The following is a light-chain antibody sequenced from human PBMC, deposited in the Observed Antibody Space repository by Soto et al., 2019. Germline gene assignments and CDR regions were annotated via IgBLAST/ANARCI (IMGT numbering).Light chain of an antibody. J-gene: IGLJ2*01. CDR1: RSDVGGYNY. Sequence: QSALTQPASVSGSPGQSITISCTGTRSDVGGYNYVSWYKQKPGKAPKLVIYDVSHRPSGVSDRFFGSKSGNTGSLIISGLQAEDEADYYCFSFSTSRARIFGGGTQLTVL. CDR2: DVS. V-gene: IGLV2-14*01. CDR3: FSFSTSRARI.